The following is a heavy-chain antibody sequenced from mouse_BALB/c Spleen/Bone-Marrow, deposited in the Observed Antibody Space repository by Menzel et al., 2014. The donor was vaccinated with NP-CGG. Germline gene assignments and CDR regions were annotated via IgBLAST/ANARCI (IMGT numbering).Heavy chain of an antibody. D-gene: IGHD1-1*01. Sequence: EVKVIESGGGLVQPGGSLKLSCAASGFDFSRYWMSWVRQVPGKGLEWIGEINPDSSTINYTPSLKDKFIISRDNARNTLYLQMSRVRSEDSALYYCARLSYYGNLFVWGAGTTVTVSS. CDR1: GFDFSRYW. V-gene: IGHV4-1*02. CDR3: ARLSYYGNLFV. CDR2: INPDSSTI. J-gene: IGHJ1*01.